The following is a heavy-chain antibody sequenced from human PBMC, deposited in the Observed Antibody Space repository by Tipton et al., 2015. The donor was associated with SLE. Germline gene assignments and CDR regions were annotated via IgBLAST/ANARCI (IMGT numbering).Heavy chain of an antibody. Sequence: LRLSCTVSGGSLSDGDYYWGWIRQPPGKGLEWIGSIYYSGSTNYNPSLKSRVTISVDTSKNQFSLKLSSVTAADTAVYYCARYITIFGVVMVYWGQGTLVTVSS. J-gene: IGHJ4*02. D-gene: IGHD3-3*01. V-gene: IGHV4-39*07. CDR1: GGSLSDGDYY. CDR2: IYYSGST. CDR3: ARYITIFGVVMVY.